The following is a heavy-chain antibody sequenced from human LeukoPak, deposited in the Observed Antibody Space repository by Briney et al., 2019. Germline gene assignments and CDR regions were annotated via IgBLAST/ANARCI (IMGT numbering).Heavy chain of an antibody. V-gene: IGHV4-59*01. CDR3: ARDQGGYSYGFDY. J-gene: IGHJ4*02. Sequence: SETLSLTCTVSGGSISSYYWSSIRQPPGKGLEWIGYIYYSGSTNYNPSLKTRVTISVDTSKNQFSLKLSSVTAADTAVYYCARDQGGYSYGFDYWGQGTLVTVSS. D-gene: IGHD5-18*01. CDR1: GGSISSYY. CDR2: IYYSGST.